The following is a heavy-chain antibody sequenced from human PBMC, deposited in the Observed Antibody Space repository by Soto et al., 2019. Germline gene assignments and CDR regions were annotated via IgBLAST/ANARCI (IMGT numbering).Heavy chain of an antibody. V-gene: IGHV3-30*03. CDR3: RCVGGSATYYFDY. CDR2: ISYDGSNK. J-gene: IGHJ4*02. D-gene: IGHD2-21*01. Sequence: GGSLRLSCAASGFTFSSYGMHWVRQAPGKGLEWVAVISYDGSNKYYADSVKGRFTISRDNSKNTLYLQMNSLRAEDTAVYYCRCVGGSATYYFDYWGQGTLVTVSS. CDR1: GFTFSSYG.